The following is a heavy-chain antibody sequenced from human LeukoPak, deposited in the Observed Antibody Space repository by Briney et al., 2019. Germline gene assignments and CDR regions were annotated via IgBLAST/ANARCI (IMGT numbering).Heavy chain of an antibody. CDR2: IYYSGST. D-gene: IGHD5-12*01. J-gene: IGHJ6*03. V-gene: IGHV4-59*01. CDR1: GGSISSYY. CDR3: ARAHLRKWPGYMDV. Sequence: PSETLSLTCTVSGGSISSYYWSWIRQPPGKGLEWIGYIYYSGSTNYNPSLKSRVTISVDTSKNQFSLKLSSVTAADTAVYYCARAHLRKWPGYMDVWGKGTTVTVSS.